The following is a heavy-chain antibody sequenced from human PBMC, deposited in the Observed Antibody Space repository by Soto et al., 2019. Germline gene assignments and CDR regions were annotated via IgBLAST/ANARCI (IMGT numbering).Heavy chain of an antibody. Sequence: EVQLLGSGGGLVQPGGSLRLSCAASGFTFSSYAMSWVRQAPGKGLEWVSAISGSRGSTYYADSVKGRFTISRDNSKNTLYVQMNSLRAEDTVVYYCAVGLFSSPPSYYFDCWGQGTLVPGSS. CDR3: AVGLFSSPPSYYFDC. CDR2: ISGSRGST. V-gene: IGHV3-23*01. D-gene: IGHD6-13*01. CDR1: GFTFSSYA. J-gene: IGHJ4*02.